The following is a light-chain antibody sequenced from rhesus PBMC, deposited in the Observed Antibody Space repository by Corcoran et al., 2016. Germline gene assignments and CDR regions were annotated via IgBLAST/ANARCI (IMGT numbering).Light chain of an antibody. J-gene: IGKJ2*01. V-gene: IGKV1-74*01. CDR2: KES. Sequence: DIQMTQSPSSLSASVGDRVTITCRASENVNNYLNWSQQKPGKAPKLLLYKESTFQSGVPSRFSGSGSGTDYTLAISILQPEDVASYYCQHGYGTPYSFGQGTKVEIK. CDR1: ENVNNY. CDR3: QHGYGTPYS.